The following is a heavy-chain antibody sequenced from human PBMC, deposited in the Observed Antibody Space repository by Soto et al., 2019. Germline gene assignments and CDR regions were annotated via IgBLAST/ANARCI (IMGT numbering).Heavy chain of an antibody. CDR2: ISYDGSIQ. Sequence: QVQLVESGGGVVQPGRSLRLSCAASGFTFSSYGMHWVRQAPGEGLEWVVVISYDGSIQYYTDSAKGRFTISRDNSKSTLYLQMNSLRAEDTAVYYCAKEILAYSSSWSFDYWGQGTLVTVSS. CDR1: GFTFSSYG. CDR3: AKEILAYSSSWSFDY. V-gene: IGHV3-30*18. D-gene: IGHD6-13*01. J-gene: IGHJ4*02.